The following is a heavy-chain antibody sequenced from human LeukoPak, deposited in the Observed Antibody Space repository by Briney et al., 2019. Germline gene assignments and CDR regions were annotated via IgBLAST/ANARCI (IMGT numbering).Heavy chain of an antibody. CDR2: IIPILGIA. V-gene: IGHV1-69*04. CDR1: GGTLSSYA. D-gene: IGHD6-19*01. J-gene: IGHJ4*02. Sequence: SVKVSCKASGGTLSSYAISWVRQAPGQGLEWMGRIIPILGIANYAQKFQGRVTITADKSTSTAYMELSSLRSEDTAVYYCASSVAAKNPDYWGQGTLVTVSS. CDR3: ASSVAAKNPDY.